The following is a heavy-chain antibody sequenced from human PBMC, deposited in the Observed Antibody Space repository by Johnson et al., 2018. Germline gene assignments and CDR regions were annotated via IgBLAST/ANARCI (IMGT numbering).Heavy chain of an antibody. V-gene: IGHV5-51*01. Sequence: QLVESGAEVKKPGESLKISCKGSGYSFTSYWIGWVRQMPGKGLEWMGIIYPGDSDTRYSPSFQGQVTISADKSISTAYLQWSSLKASDTAMYYLLTATTSGTTDDAFDIWGQGTMVTVSS. D-gene: IGHD1-1*01. CDR1: GYSFTSYW. CDR3: LTATTSGTTDDAFDI. J-gene: IGHJ3*02. CDR2: IYPGDSDT.